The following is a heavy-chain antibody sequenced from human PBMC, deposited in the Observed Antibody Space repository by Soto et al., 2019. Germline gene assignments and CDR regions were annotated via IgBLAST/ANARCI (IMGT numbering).Heavy chain of an antibody. CDR1: GFAFSAYS. V-gene: IGHV3-21*01. CDR2: LSGSSSYI. Sequence: GALRPSCAASGFAFSAYSINWVRQAPGKGLGWVSSLSGSSSYIYYADSVKGRFTISRDNAKDSLYLQMNSLRAEDTAVYYCARASFYDFWYGYYILPGMDVWGQGTTVTVSS. J-gene: IGHJ6*02. D-gene: IGHD3-3*01. CDR3: ARASFYDFWYGYYILPGMDV.